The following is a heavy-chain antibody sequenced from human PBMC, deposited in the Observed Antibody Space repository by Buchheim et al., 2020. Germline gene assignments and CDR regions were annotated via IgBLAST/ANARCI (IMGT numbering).Heavy chain of an antibody. CDR2: IRYDGSNK. CDR3: AKNGELGFGKNWFDP. D-gene: IGHD3-10*01. J-gene: IGHJ5*02. CDR1: GFTFSCYG. V-gene: IGHV3-30*02. Sequence: QVQLVESGGGVVQPGRSLRLSCAASGFTFSCYGMHWVRQAPGKGLEWVAFIRYDGSNKYYADSVKGRFTISRDNSKNTLYLQMNSLRAEDTAVYYCAKNGELGFGKNWFDPWGQGTL.